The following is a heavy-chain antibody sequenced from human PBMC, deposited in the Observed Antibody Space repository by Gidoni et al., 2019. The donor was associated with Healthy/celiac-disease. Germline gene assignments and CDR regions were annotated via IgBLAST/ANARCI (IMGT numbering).Heavy chain of an antibody. CDR1: GFSLSTSGVG. CDR2: IYWDDDK. D-gene: IGHD3-3*01. CDR3: ASGRGYDFWSGYYHGAFDI. V-gene: IGHV2-5*02. J-gene: IGHJ3*02. Sequence: QITLKESGPTLVKPTQTLTLTCTFSGFSLSTSGVGVGWIRQPPGKALEWLALIYWDDDKRYSPSLKSRLTITKDTSKNQVVLTMTNMDPVDTATYYCASGRGYDFWSGYYHGAFDIWGQGTMVTVSS.